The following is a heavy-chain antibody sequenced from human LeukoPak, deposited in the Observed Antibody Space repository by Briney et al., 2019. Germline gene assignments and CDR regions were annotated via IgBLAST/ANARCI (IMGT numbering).Heavy chain of an antibody. J-gene: IGHJ4*02. Sequence: QPGGSLRLSCAASGFTFSNYAMSWVRQALGKGLEWVSIISGSGGSIYYADSVKGRFTISRDNSKKKFYLQMNSLRAEDTAVYYCAKGDLSAAAGDFWGQGTLVTVSS. CDR1: GFTFSNYA. CDR3: AKGDLSAAAGDF. CDR2: ISGSGGSI. D-gene: IGHD6-13*01. V-gene: IGHV3-23*01.